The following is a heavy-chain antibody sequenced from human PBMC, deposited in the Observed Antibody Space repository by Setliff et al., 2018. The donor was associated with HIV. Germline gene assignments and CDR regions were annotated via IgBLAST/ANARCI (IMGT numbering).Heavy chain of an antibody. CDR3: ARVGGPTWSPYYSQYMDV. D-gene: IGHD3-16*01. CDR2: INYSGDT. CDR1: GGSFPAYY. Sequence: SETLSLTCAVYGGSFPAYYWSWVRQPPGKGLEWIGEINYSGDTTYNPSLKSRVNMFIDTSKKQFSLKVASVTAADTAVYYCARVGGPTWSPYYSQYMDVWGKGTTVTVSS. J-gene: IGHJ6*03. V-gene: IGHV4-34*01.